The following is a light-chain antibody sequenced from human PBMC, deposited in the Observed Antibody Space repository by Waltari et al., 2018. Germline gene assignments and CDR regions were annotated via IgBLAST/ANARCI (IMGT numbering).Light chain of an antibody. J-gene: IGLJ2*01. CDR2: DVS. CDR3: CSYAGSYTFDVV. CDR1: SSDVGGYNY. Sequence: QSALTQPRPVSGSPGQSVTISCTGTSSDVGGYNYVSWYHKHPGKAPKLMIYDVSKRPSGVPDRFSGSKSGNTASLTISGLQAEDEADYYCCSYAGSYTFDVVFGGGTKLTVL. V-gene: IGLV2-11*01.